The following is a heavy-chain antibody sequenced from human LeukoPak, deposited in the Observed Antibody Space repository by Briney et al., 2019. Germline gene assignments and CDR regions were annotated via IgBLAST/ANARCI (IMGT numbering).Heavy chain of an antibody. Sequence: ASVKVSCKVSGYTLTELSMHWVRRAPGKGLEWMGGFDPEDGETIYAQKFQGRVTMTEDTSTDTAYMELSSLRSEDTAVYYCATPLFGRFLEWLSPAYYFDYWGQGTLVTVSS. CDR3: ATPLFGRFLEWLSPAYYFDY. J-gene: IGHJ4*02. D-gene: IGHD3-3*01. CDR2: FDPEDGET. CDR1: GYTLTELS. V-gene: IGHV1-24*01.